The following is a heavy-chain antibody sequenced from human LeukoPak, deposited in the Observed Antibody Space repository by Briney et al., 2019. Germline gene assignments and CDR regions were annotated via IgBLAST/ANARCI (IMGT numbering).Heavy chain of an antibody. Sequence: PSQTLSLTCTVSGGSISSYYWSWIRQPPGKGLEWIGYIYYSGSTNYNPSLKSRVTISVDTSKNQFSLKLSSVTAADTAVYYCARHRGLAIIDYWGQGTLVTVSS. V-gene: IGHV4-59*08. CDR3: ARHRGLAIIDY. D-gene: IGHD3/OR15-3a*01. CDR1: GGSISSYY. J-gene: IGHJ4*02. CDR2: IYYSGST.